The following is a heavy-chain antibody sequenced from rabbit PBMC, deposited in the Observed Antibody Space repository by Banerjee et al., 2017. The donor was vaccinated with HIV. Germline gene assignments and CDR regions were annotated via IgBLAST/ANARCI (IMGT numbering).Heavy chain of an antibody. CDR2: IDPVFDTT. J-gene: IGHJ4*01. D-gene: IGHD7-1*01. CDR3: ASLPCDTTGGDFIEGVLPHYFNL. CDR1: GFDFSSYY. V-gene: IGHV1S7*01. Sequence: QLKESGGGLVQPGGSLKLSCKASGFDFSSYYMNWVRQAPGKGLEWIGYIDPVFDTTYYASWVNGRFTISSHNAQNTLYLQLNSLTAADTATYFCASLPCDTTGGDFIEGVLPHYFNLWGPGTLVTVS.